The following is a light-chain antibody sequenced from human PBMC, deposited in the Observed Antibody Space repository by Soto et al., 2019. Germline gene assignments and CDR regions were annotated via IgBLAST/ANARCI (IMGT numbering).Light chain of an antibody. V-gene: IGKV2-28*01. CDR1: QSLLHTDGYNY. J-gene: IGKJ5*01. CDR2: LGS. CDR3: MQALQSPVT. Sequence: DIVMTQSPLSLPVTPGEPASISCRSSQSLLHTDGYNYLDWYLQKSGQSPQLLIYLGSNRASGVPDRFSGSGSGTDFTLKISRVEAEDVGVYYCMQALQSPVTFDQGTRLDIK.